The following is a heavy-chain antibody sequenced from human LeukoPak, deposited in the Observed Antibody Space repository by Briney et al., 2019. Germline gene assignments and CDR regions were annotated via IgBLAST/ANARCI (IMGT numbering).Heavy chain of an antibody. D-gene: IGHD3-3*01. CDR1: GGTFSSYA. Sequence: ASVKVSCKASGGTFSSYAISWVRQAPGQGLEWMGRIIPILGIANHAQKFQGRVTITADKSTSTAYMELSSLRSEDTAVYYCARGTIFGVVIGYYFDYWGQGTLVTVSS. CDR3: ARGTIFGVVIGYYFDY. J-gene: IGHJ4*02. V-gene: IGHV1-69*04. CDR2: IIPILGIA.